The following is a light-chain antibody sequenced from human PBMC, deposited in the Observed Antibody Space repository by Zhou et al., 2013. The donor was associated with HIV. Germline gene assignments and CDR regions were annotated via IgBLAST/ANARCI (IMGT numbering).Light chain of an antibody. CDR1: QTINTY. V-gene: IGKV1-33*01. J-gene: IGKJ3*01. CDR2: AAS. CDR3: QQHDSLPLT. Sequence: DIQMTQSPSSLSASTGDRITITCRASQTINTYLNWYQQKPGKAPKLLIYAASNLQSGVPSRFSGSGSGTDFTFTISSLQPEDIAVYYCQQHDSLPLTFGPGTKVEIK.